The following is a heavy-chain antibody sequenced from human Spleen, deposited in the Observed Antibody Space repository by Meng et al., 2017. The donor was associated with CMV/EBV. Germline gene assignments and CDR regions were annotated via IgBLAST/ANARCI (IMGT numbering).Heavy chain of an antibody. J-gene: IGHJ6*02. D-gene: IGHD6-19*01. CDR3: AKDSYSSMYDYFYGANV. CDR1: GFTFEDYA. Sequence: GGSLRLSCEASGFTFEDYAMHWVRQPPGKGLEWVSGISWKGGNLGYGDSVKGRFTISRDNAKKTLYLQMNSLRTEDTALYYCAKDSYSSMYDYFYGANVWGQGTTVTVSS. V-gene: IGHV3-9*01. CDR2: ISWKGGNL.